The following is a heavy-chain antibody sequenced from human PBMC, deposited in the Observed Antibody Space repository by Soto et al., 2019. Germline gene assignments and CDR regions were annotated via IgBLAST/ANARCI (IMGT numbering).Heavy chain of an antibody. J-gene: IGHJ4*02. CDR1: GGTFSSYA. D-gene: IGHD3-22*01. CDR2: IIPIFGTA. Sequence: QVQLVQSGAEVKKPGSSVKVSCKASGGTFSSYAISWVRQAPGQGLEWMGGIIPIFGTANYAQKFQGRVTITADDSTSTAYMELSSLRSDVTAVYYCARPLLPNEPYYFDYWGQGTLVTVSS. V-gene: IGHV1-69*12. CDR3: ARPLLPNEPYYFDY.